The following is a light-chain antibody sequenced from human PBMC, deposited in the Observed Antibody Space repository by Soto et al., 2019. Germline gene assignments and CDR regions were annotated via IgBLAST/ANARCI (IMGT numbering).Light chain of an antibody. CDR1: QSLSSN. CDR3: QQRSNWPLN. Sequence: EIVMTQSPATLSVSPGERVTLSCRASQSLSSNLAWYQQKPGQAPRLLIYGASNRATGIPARFSGSGSGTDFTLTISSLEPEDFAVYYCQQRSNWPLNFGKGTRLEIK. CDR2: GAS. J-gene: IGKJ5*01. V-gene: IGKV3-11*01.